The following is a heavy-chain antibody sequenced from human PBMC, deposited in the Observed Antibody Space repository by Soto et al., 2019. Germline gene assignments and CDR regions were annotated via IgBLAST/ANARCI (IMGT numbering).Heavy chain of an antibody. J-gene: IGHJ5*02. CDR1: GFTFSSYA. V-gene: IGHV3-23*01. Sequence: GGSLRLSCAASGFTFSSYAMSWVRQAPGKGLEWVSAISGSGGSTYYADSVKGRFTISRDNSKNTLYLQMNSLRAEDTAVYYCAKDGRITMIVVSHRRYNWFDPWGQGTLVTVSS. CDR2: ISGSGGST. CDR3: AKDGRITMIVVSHRRYNWFDP. D-gene: IGHD3-22*01.